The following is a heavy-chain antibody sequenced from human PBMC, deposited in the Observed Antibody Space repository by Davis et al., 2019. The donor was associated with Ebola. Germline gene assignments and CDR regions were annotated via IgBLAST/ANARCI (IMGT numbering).Heavy chain of an antibody. CDR2: ISSSGNTI. CDR3: ARDRGILRLVGDYYFDY. J-gene: IGHJ4*02. CDR1: GFTFSSYA. V-gene: IGHV3-48*01. D-gene: IGHD3-10*01. Sequence: GESLKISCAASGFTFSSYAMNWIRQAPGKGLEWVSYISSSGNTIFYADSVRGRFTVSRDNVQNSLHLQMNSLRPEDSAVYYCARDRGILRLVGDYYFDYWGQGTLVTVSS.